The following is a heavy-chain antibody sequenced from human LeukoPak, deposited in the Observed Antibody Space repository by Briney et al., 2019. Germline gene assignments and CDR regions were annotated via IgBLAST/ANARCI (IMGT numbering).Heavy chain of an antibody. Sequence: GGSLRLSCAASGFTFSTYSMNWVRQAPGKGLEWVSYISSSTSTIFYADSVKGRFTISRDNSKNTLYLQMNSLRAEDTAVYYCAKDLVIGWFGELLFDYWGQGTLVTVSS. J-gene: IGHJ4*02. V-gene: IGHV3-48*01. CDR1: GFTFSTYS. CDR3: AKDLVIGWFGELLFDY. CDR2: ISSSTSTI. D-gene: IGHD3-10*01.